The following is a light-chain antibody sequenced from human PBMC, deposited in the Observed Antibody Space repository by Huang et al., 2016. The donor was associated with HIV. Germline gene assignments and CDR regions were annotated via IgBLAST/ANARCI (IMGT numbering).Light chain of an antibody. CDR1: QNINIH. V-gene: IGKV1-39*01. Sequence: DIQMTQSPSSLSAFVGDSVTITCRASQNINIHLNWYQQKPGKAPKLLIYATSSLHSGVPSRFSGSGSGTDFTLTINSLQPEDFAIYSCQQSYSTPRVTFGPGTKINI. J-gene: IGKJ3*01. CDR3: QQSYSTPRVT. CDR2: ATS.